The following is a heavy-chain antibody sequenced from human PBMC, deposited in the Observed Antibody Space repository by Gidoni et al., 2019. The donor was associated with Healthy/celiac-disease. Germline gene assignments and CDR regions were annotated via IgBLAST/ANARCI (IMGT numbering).Heavy chain of an antibody. J-gene: IGHJ6*02. D-gene: IGHD4-4*01. CDR2: IIPIFGTA. CDR3: ARVPGRGNYDYYYYGMDV. CDR1: GGTFSSYA. Sequence: QVQLVQSGAEVKKPGSSVKVSCKASGGTFSSYAIRWVRQAPGQGLEWMGGIIPIFGTANYAQKFQGRVTITADESTSTAYMELSSLRSEDTAVYYCARVPGRGNYDYYYYGMDVWGQGTTVTVSS. V-gene: IGHV1-69*01.